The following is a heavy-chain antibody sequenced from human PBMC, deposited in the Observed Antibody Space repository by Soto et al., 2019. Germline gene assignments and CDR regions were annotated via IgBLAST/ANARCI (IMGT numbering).Heavy chain of an antibody. D-gene: IGHD6-19*01. Sequence: AASVKVSCKASGYTFTGYYMNWVRQAPGQGLEWMGWINPNSGGTNYAQKFQGWVTMTRDTSISTAYMELSRLRSDDTAVYYCARAAGARAVAADYYYYYGMDVWGQGTTVTVSS. V-gene: IGHV1-2*04. CDR2: INPNSGGT. CDR1: GYTFTGYY. CDR3: ARAAGARAVAADYYYYYGMDV. J-gene: IGHJ6*02.